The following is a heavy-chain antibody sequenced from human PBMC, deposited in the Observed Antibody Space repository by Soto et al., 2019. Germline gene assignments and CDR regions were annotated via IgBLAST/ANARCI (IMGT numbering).Heavy chain of an antibody. CDR2: LHHGGST. J-gene: IGHJ4*02. Sequence: SETLSLTCDVSRYSINNNNWWSWVRQPPGGGLEWIGELHHGGSTNYNPSLESRATFSVDISKNQFFLKLASVTAADTAVYYCTKNSAYALDYWGQGTLVTVSS. V-gene: IGHV4-4*02. D-gene: IGHD5-12*01. CDR3: TKNSAYALDY. CDR1: RYSINNNNW.